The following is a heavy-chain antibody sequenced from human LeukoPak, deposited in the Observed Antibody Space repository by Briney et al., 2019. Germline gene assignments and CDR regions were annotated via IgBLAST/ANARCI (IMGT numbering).Heavy chain of an antibody. CDR1: GGSITNYY. CDR2: IYTTGST. D-gene: IGHD2-2*02. Sequence: PSETLSLTCTVSGGSITNYYWNWIRQSAGKGLEWIGHIYTTGSTNCNPSLKSRVTISLDTSKNQFSLKLSSVAAADTAVYYCARCTSTSCYNFDYWGQGTLVTVSS. CDR3: ARCTSTSCYNFDY. V-gene: IGHV4-4*07. J-gene: IGHJ4*02.